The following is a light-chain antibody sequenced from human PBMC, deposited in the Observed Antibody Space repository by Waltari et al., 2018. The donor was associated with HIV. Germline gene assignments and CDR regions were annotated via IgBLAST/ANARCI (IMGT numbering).Light chain of an antibody. CDR3: QQYNKWPRT. Sequence: EIVMTQSPGTLSVSSGERVTLSCRASQNVITNLAWYQQKPGQAPRLLIYGASTRATGIPPRFSGGGSGTDFTLTIGSLQSEDFTFYYCQQYNKWPRTFGQGTKVEVK. V-gene: IGKV3-15*01. CDR1: QNVITN. J-gene: IGKJ1*01. CDR2: GAS.